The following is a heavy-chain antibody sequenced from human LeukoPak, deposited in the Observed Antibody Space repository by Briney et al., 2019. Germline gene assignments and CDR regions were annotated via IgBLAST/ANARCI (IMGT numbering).Heavy chain of an antibody. CDR1: GFSFDDSA. D-gene: IGHD3-3*01. Sequence: GGSLRLSCAASGFSFDDSAMHWVRQAPGRGLEWVSGISWNSGRLGYADSVKGRFTISRDNANNSLYLQMNSLRPEDMALYYCAKSTYYDIWSGYMDVWGKGTTVTVSS. V-gene: IGHV3-9*03. CDR3: AKSTYYDIWSGYMDV. CDR2: ISWNSGRL. J-gene: IGHJ6*04.